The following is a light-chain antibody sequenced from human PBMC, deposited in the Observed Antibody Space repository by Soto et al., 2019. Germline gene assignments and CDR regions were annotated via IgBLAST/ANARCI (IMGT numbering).Light chain of an antibody. Sequence: QSVVTQSPSVSAAPGQKVTISCSGSSYNIGNNYVSWYQQHPGTAPKLLIYDNNKRPSGIPDRFSGSKSGTSGTLDITGLQAGDEADYYCATWDGSLPGEVFGGGTKLTVL. CDR2: DNN. CDR3: ATWDGSLPGEV. CDR1: SYNIGNNY. J-gene: IGLJ2*01. V-gene: IGLV1-51*01.